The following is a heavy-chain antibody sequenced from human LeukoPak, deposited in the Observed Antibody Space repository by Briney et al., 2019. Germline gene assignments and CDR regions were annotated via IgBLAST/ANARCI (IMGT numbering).Heavy chain of an antibody. J-gene: IGHJ3*02. V-gene: IGHV3-30*18. Sequence: PGRSLRLSCRASRFSFGDYDMHWVRQAPGKGLEWVAVLSYDGSRKHYGDSVRGRFSISRDNSESTLFLQMNSLTTDDTSVYFCAKYAYNWNAPDGFDMWGQGTMVIVSS. D-gene: IGHD1-1*01. CDR1: RFSFGDYD. CDR2: LSYDGSRK. CDR3: AKYAYNWNAPDGFDM.